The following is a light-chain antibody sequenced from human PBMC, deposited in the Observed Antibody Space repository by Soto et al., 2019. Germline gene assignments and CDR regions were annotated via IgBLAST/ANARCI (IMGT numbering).Light chain of an antibody. Sequence: EVVMTQSPDTLSVSPGERATLSCRASQSVSSNLAWYQQRLGQAPRLLIYGASTRATGISARISGSRSGTEFTLTISSLQSEDFAIYYCQQYNNWPRTFGQGTRVEIK. CDR3: QQYNNWPRT. V-gene: IGKV3-15*01. J-gene: IGKJ1*01. CDR1: QSVSSN. CDR2: GAS.